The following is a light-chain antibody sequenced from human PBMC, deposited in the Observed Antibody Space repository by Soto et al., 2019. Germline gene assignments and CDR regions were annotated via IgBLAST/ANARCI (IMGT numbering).Light chain of an antibody. CDR2: LGS. J-gene: IGKJ4*01. CDR3: MQALQTPPT. Sequence: DIVMTQSPLSLPVTPGEPASISCRSSRSLLHSNGYNYLDWYLQKPGQSPQLLIYLGSNRASGVXEXXSGSGSGTDFTLKISRVEAEDVGVYYCMQALQTPPTFGGGTKVEIK. CDR1: RSLLHSNGYNY. V-gene: IGKV2-28*01.